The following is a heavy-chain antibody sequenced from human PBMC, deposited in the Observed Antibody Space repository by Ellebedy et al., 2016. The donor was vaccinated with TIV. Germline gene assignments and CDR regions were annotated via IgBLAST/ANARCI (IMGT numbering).Heavy chain of an antibody. Sequence: GESLKISCAASGFTFSRYAMSWVRQAPGKGLEWVSGIFGSGGGISYADSVKGRFTISRDNSKNTLYLRMDSLRVEDTAIYYCADDPWGVGPAFDIWGQGTMVTVSS. V-gene: IGHV3-23*01. D-gene: IGHD1-26*01. CDR2: IFGSGGGI. CDR3: ADDPWGVGPAFDI. CDR1: GFTFSRYA. J-gene: IGHJ3*02.